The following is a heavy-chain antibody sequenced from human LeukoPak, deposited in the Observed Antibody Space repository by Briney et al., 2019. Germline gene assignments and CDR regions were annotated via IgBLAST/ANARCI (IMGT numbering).Heavy chain of an antibody. D-gene: IGHD3-3*02. CDR3: ARVRDHFHWYLDL. CDR2: LYSGSDT. V-gene: IGHV3-53*01. Sequence: GGSLTLSCAASGFSVSLNYMNWVRQAPGKGLEWVSILYSGSDTYYADSVKGRFTISRDNSKNMLFLHMNNLRADDTAVYYCARVRDHFHWYLDLWGRGTLVTVSS. J-gene: IGHJ2*01. CDR1: GFSVSLNY.